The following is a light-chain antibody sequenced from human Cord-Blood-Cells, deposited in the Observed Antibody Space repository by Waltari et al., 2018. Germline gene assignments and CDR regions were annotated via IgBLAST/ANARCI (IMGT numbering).Light chain of an antibody. Sequence: QSALTQPASVSGSPGQSITISCTGTTSDDGGYNYVSWFQQHPGKAPKLMIYDVSKRPSGVSNLFSGAKSGNTASLTISGLQAEDEADYYCSSYTSSSTWVFGGGTKLTVL. CDR2: DVS. CDR3: SSYTSSSTWV. V-gene: IGLV2-14*01. J-gene: IGLJ3*02. CDR1: TSDDGGYNY.